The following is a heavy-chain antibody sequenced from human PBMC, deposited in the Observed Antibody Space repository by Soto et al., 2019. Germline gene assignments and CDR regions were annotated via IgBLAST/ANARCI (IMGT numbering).Heavy chain of an antibody. V-gene: IGHV3-23*01. J-gene: IGHJ5*02. CDR3: AKYAHPTYCSGGSCYSSYNWFDP. CDR1: GFTFSSYA. CDR2: ISGSGGST. Sequence: GGSLRLSCAASGFTFSSYAMSWVRQAPGKGLEWVSAISGSGGSTYYADSVKGRLTISRDNSKNTLYLQMNSLRAEDTAVYYCAKYAHPTYCSGGSCYSSYNWFDPWGQGTLVTVSS. D-gene: IGHD2-15*01.